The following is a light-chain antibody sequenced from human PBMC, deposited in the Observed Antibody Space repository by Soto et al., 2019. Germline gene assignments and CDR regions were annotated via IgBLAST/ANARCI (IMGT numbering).Light chain of an antibody. CDR2: DAS. Sequence: IQMTQSPSSLSAYVGDRVPXXCPSSHNINNYLNWYQQKPGRAPXILIDDASNLEAGVPSRFRGSGSGTDSTFIISRLQPEDIATYYCQQYENLPTFGQGTRLENK. V-gene: IGKV1-33*01. CDR3: QQYENLPT. J-gene: IGKJ5*01. CDR1: HNINNY.